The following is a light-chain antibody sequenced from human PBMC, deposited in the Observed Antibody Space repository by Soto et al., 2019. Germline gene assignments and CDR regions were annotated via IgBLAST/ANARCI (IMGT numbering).Light chain of an antibody. CDR2: EVN. CDR3: SSYGGSNNLI. J-gene: IGLJ2*01. CDR1: SSDVGGYNY. Sequence: QSALTQPPSASGSPGQSVTISCTGTSSDVGGYNYVSWYQQHPGKVPKLMSYEVNKRPSGVPDRFSGSKSGNTASLTVSGLQAEDEADSYCSSYGGSNNLIFGGGTKLTVL. V-gene: IGLV2-8*01.